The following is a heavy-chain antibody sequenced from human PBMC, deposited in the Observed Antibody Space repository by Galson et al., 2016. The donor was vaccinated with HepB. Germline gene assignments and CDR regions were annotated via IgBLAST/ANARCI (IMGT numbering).Heavy chain of an antibody. D-gene: IGHD2/OR15-2a*01. J-gene: IGHJ6*02. V-gene: IGHV3-9*01. CDR1: GFPFDDYA. CDR2: ISSNSGTI. Sequence: SLRLSCAASGFPFDDYAMHWVRQSPGKGLEWVSGISSNSGTIGYADSVKGRFTISRDKGKKALYLQMNSLRGEDTALYYCAKGRTLSYYHYGMDVWGQGTTVIVSS. CDR3: AKGRTLSYYHYGMDV.